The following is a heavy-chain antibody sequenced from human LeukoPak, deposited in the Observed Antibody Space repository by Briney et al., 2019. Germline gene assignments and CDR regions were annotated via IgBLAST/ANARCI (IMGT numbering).Heavy chain of an antibody. CDR1: GFTFSSYA. CDR3: AKPPDWYCSSPSCHFAAPFDY. V-gene: IGHV3-30*18. CDR2: ISYDGNKK. J-gene: IGHJ4*02. Sequence: GRSLRLSCAASGFTFSSYAMHWVRQAPGRGLEWVAVISYDGNKKYYADSVKGRFTISRDNSKNTLYLQMNTLRAEDTAVYYCAKPPDWYCSSPSCHFAAPFDYWGQGTLVTVSS. D-gene: IGHD2-2*01.